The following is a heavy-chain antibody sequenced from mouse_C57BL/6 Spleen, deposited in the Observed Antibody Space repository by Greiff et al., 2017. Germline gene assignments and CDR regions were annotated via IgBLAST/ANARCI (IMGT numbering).Heavy chain of an antibody. Sequence: EVKLQESGPGLVKPSQSLSLTCSVTGYSITSGYYWNWIRQFPGNKLEWMGYISYDGSNNYNPSLKNRISITRDTSKNQFFLKLNSVTTEDTATYYCARDQDGYYGSSFAMDYWGQGTSVTVSS. CDR2: ISYDGSN. CDR3: ARDQDGYYGSSFAMDY. J-gene: IGHJ4*01. D-gene: IGHD1-1*01. V-gene: IGHV3-6*01. CDR1: GYSITSGYY.